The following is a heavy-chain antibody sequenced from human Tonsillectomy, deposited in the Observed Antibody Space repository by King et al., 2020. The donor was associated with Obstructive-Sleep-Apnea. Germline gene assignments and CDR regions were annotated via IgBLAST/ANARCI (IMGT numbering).Heavy chain of an antibody. CDR1: GGSISSSSYY. CDR3: ARDSGTWGTTN. V-gene: IGHV4-39*07. CDR2: FYYSGST. J-gene: IGHJ4*02. D-gene: IGHD1-1*01. Sequence: LQLQESGPGLVKPSETLSLTCTVSGGSISSSSYYWGWIRQPPGKGLEWIGSFYYSGSTYYNPSLKSRVTISVDTSKNQFSLKLSSVTAADTAVYYCARDSGTWGTTNWGQGTLVTVSS.